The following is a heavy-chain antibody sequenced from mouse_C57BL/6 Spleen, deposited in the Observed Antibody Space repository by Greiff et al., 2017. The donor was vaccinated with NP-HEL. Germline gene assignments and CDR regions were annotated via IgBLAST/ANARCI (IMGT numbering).Heavy chain of an antibody. CDR2: IDPENGDT. CDR1: GFTIKDDY. Sequence: VQLQQSGAELVRPGASVKLSCTASGFTIKDDYMHWVKQRPEQGLEWIGWIDPENGDTEYASKFQGKATITADTSSNTAYLQLSSLTSEDTAVYYCTRLSYYGSGDYWGQGTTLTVSS. CDR3: TRLSYYGSGDY. D-gene: IGHD1-1*01. V-gene: IGHV14-4*01. J-gene: IGHJ2*01.